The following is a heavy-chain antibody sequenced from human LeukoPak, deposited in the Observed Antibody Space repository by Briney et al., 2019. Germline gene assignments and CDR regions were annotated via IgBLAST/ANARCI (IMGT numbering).Heavy chain of an antibody. J-gene: IGHJ4*02. Sequence: GGSMRLSCAASGFTFDDYGMSWVRQAPGKGLEWVSGINWNGGSTGYADSGKGRFTISRDNAKNSLYLQMNSLRAEDTALYYCARAPYVWGSYRSSSSYFDYWGQGTLVTVSS. CDR1: GFTFDDYG. D-gene: IGHD3-16*02. CDR3: ARAPYVWGSYRSSSSYFDY. V-gene: IGHV3-20*04. CDR2: INWNGGST.